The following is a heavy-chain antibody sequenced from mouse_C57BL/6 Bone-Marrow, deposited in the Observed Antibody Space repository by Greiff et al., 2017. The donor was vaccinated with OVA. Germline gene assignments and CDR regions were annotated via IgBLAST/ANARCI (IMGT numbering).Heavy chain of an antibody. J-gene: IGHJ4*01. D-gene: IGHD1-1*01. CDR2: IGPGSGST. Sequence: QVQLQQSGAELVKPGASVKISCKASGYTFTDYYINWVKQRPGQGLEWIGKIGPGSGSTYYNEKFKGKATLTADKSSSTAYMQLSSLTSEDSAVYFCARIYYYGSSYLLAMDYWGQGTSVTVSS. V-gene: IGHV1-77*01. CDR3: ARIYYYGSSYLLAMDY. CDR1: GYTFTDYY.